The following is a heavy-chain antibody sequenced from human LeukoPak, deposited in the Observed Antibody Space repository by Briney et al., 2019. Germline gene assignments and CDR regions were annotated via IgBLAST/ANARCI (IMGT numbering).Heavy chain of an antibody. CDR1: RVTVSSNY. V-gene: IGHV3-66*01. Sequence: PGGSLRLSCAASRVTVSSNYMSWVREAPGKGLERVSVIYSGGSTYYADSVKGRFTISRDNSKNTLFLQMNRLRAEDTAVYYCARSSIVTGYCSSASCPYYFDSWGQGTLVTVSS. J-gene: IGHJ4*02. CDR2: IYSGGST. D-gene: IGHD2-2*01. CDR3: ARSSIVTGYCSSASCPYYFDS.